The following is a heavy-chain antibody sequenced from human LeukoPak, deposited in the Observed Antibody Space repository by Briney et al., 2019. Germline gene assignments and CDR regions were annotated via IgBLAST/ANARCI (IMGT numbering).Heavy chain of an antibody. V-gene: IGHV3-23*01. CDR2: ISGSGGST. CDR3: AKSSDGRSSSWFSYRVVRGDY. D-gene: IGHD6-13*01. CDR1: GFTFSSYA. J-gene: IGHJ4*02. Sequence: PGGSLRLSCAASGFTFSSYAMSWVRQAPGKGLEWVSAISGSGGSTYYADSVKGRFTISRDNSKNTLYLQMNSLRAEDTAVYYCAKSSDGRSSSWFSYRVVRGDYWGQGTLVTVSS.